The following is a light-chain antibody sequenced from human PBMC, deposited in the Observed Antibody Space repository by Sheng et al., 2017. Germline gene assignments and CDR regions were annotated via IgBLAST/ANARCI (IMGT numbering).Light chain of an antibody. CDR2: DVT. V-gene: IGLV2-14*03. CDR1: YSDIGAFDY. CDR3: CSYAGRYTLV. J-gene: IGLJ2*01. Sequence: QSALTQPASVSGSPGQSITISCTGGYSDIGAFDYVSWYQQHPARAPTLIIYDVTNRPSGVPSRFSGSKSGNTASLTISGLQAADEADYYCCSYAGRYTLVFGGGTKLTVL.